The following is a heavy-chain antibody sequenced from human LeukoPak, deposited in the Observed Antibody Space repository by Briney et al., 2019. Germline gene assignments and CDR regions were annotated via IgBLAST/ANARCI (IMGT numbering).Heavy chain of an antibody. D-gene: IGHD3-16*02. J-gene: IGHJ4*02. CDR2: ISVYNGNP. CDR3: ARDQYDYVWGSHRPYFDY. V-gene: IGHV1-18*01. Sequence: ASVKVSCKASGYTSSSYGISWVRQAPGQGLEWMGWISVYNGNPNYAQKFQGRVTMTTDTSTSTAYMELRSLRSDDTAVYYCARDQYDYVWGSHRPYFDYWGQGTLVTVSS. CDR1: GYTSSSYG.